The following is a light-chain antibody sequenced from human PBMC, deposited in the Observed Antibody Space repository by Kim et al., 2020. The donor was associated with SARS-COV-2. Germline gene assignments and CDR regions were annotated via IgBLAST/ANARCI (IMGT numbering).Light chain of an antibody. CDR1: NIGSKN. CDR3: QVWDGTTYV. J-gene: IGLJ1*01. CDR2: RDN. V-gene: IGLV3-9*01. Sequence: AVGRTATITCAGDNIGSKNGHGYQQKPGQAPVVVIYRDNDRPSGIPERFSGSNSGNTATLTISRAQAGDEADYYCQVWDGTTYVFGTGTRVTVL.